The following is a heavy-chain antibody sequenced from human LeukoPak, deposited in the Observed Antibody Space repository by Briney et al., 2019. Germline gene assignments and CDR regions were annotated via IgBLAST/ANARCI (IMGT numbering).Heavy chain of an antibody. CDR1: GGSISDSY. D-gene: IGHD3-22*01. V-gene: IGHV4-59*01. J-gene: IGHJ4*02. CDR2: IYNTGST. Sequence: SETLSPTCTVSGGSISDSYWSWIRQPPGKALEWIGYIYNTGSTNYNPSLKGRVTISVDTSKSQFSLKLSSVTAADTAVYYCVRGLSEDYYDSNGFYYVFDYWGQGTLVTVSS. CDR3: VRGLSEDYYDSNGFYYVFDY.